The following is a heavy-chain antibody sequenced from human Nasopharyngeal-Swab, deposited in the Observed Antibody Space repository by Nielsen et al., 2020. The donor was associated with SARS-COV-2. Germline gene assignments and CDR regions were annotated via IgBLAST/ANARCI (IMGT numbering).Heavy chain of an antibody. D-gene: IGHD6-19*01. J-gene: IGHJ6*02. Sequence: GESLKISCAASGFTFSSYGMHWVRQAPGKGLEWVAVIWYDGSNKYYADSVKGRFTISRDNSKNTLYLQMNSLRAEDTAVYYCASAPSIAVAAGYGMDVWGQGTTVTFSS. V-gene: IGHV3-33*01. CDR2: IWYDGSNK. CDR3: ASAPSIAVAAGYGMDV. CDR1: GFTFSSYG.